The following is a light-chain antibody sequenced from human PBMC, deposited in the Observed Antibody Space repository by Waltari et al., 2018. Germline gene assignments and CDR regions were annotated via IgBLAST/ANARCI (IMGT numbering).Light chain of an antibody. V-gene: IGKV1-5*03. Sequence: DIQMTQSPSRLSASVGDRVAIPSRASQSVSSWLAWYQQKPGKAPRLLIYKAASLEGGVASRCSGSGSGAEVALTSSGLRPDDCATYCCQQYKGYPWTSGQGTKVEI. CDR2: KAA. J-gene: IGKJ1*01. CDR1: QSVSSW. CDR3: QQYKGYPWT.